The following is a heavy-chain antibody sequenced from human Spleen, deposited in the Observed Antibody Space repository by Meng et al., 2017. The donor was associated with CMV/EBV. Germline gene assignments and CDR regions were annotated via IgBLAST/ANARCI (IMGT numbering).Heavy chain of an antibody. Sequence: GGSLRLSCAASGFTSSNYAINWVRQAPGKGLEWVGRIKSKSDGETRDFAAPLKGRFAISRDDSKGTLYLQMNSLENEDTAVYFCATWNLWSGFFDYWGQGILVTVSS. CDR2: IKSKSDGETR. D-gene: IGHD3-3*01. CDR3: ATWNLWSGFFDY. CDR1: GFTSSNYA. J-gene: IGHJ4*02. V-gene: IGHV3-15*01.